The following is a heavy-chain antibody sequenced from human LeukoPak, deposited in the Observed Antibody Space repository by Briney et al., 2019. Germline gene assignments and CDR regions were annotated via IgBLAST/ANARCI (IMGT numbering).Heavy chain of an antibody. CDR2: IYYSGST. D-gene: IGHD3-16*01. J-gene: IGHJ6*02. CDR3: ARSEGEQNYYYYGMDV. V-gene: IGHV4-39*01. CDR1: GGSISSSSYY. Sequence: PSETLSLTCTVSGGSISSSSYYWGWIRQPPGKGLEWIGSIYYSGSTYYNPSLKSRVTISVDTSKNRFSLKLSSVTAADTAVYYCARSEGEQNYYYYGMDVWGQGTTVTVSS.